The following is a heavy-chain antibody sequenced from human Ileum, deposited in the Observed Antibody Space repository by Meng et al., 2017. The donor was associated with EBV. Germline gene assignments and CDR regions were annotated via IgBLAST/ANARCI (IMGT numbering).Heavy chain of an antibody. J-gene: IGHJ4*02. CDR1: GASVTSSVYY. CDR2: VNYNGDS. CDR3: ARDLRVGGAFDY. Sequence: QGQLQRSGPGLGSPSGTLPVPCTGSGASVTSSVYYWSWLRQSPGKGLEWLGYVNYNGDSTYNPSLKSRVTIFIDTSKKQFYLNLTSATAADTAIYYCARDLRVGGAFDYWGQGTLVTVSS. D-gene: IGHD1-26*01. V-gene: IGHV4-61*08.